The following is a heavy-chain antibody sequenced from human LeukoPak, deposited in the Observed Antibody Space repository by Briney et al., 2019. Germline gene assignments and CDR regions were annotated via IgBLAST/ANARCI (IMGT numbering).Heavy chain of an antibody. V-gene: IGHV4-4*07. D-gene: IGHD2-2*02. CDR2: IYTSGST. CDR3: ARGQCSSSSCYNYYYYMDV. CDR1: GGSISSYY. J-gene: IGHJ6*03. Sequence: SETLSLTCTVSGGSISSYYWSWIRQPAGKGLEWIGRIYTSGSTNYNPSLKSRVTMSVDTSKNQFSLKLSSVTAADTAVYYCARGQCSSSSCYNYYYYMDVWGKGTTVTVSS.